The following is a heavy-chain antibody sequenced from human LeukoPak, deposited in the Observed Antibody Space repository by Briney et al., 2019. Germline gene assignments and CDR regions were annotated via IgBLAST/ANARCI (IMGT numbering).Heavy chain of an antibody. V-gene: IGHV1-18*01. CDR1: GYTFTRYC. Sequence: GASLTLSCKASGYTFTRYCISWVRQAPGQGLEWMGWITPYTGITNHAQTLPGTVTMTTDTSTSTAYMDLRSLRSDDTAVYYCARDYGSGSYYTPLAYWAHGTLVTVSS. CDR2: ITPYTGIT. D-gene: IGHD3-10*01. J-gene: IGHJ4*01. CDR3: ARDYGSGSYYTPLAY.